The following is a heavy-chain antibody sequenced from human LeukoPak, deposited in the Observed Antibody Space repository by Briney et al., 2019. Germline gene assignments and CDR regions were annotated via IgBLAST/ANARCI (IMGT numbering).Heavy chain of an antibody. J-gene: IGHJ3*02. CDR1: GGSMSSGSYY. V-gene: IGHV4-61*02. CDR3: ARSGYSYGADAFDI. CDR2: IYTSGST. D-gene: IGHD5-18*01. Sequence: PSETLSLTCTVSGGSMSSGSYYWSWIRQPAGKGLEWIGRIYTSGSTNYNPSLKSRVTISVDTSKNQFSLKLSSVTAADTAVYYCARSGYSYGADAFDIWGQGTMVTVSS.